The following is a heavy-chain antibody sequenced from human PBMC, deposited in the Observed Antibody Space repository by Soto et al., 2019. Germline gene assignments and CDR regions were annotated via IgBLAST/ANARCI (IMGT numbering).Heavy chain of an antibody. CDR3: AKDSMTTVNYYYYMDV. V-gene: IGHV3-9*01. CDR2: ISWNSGSI. Sequence: DVQLVESGGGLVQPGRSLRLSCAASGFTFDDYAMHWVRQAPGKGLEWVSGISWNSGSIGYADSVKGRFTISRDNAKNSLYLQMNSLRAEDTALYYCAKDSMTTVNYYYYMDVWGKGTTVTVSS. D-gene: IGHD4-4*01. J-gene: IGHJ6*03. CDR1: GFTFDDYA.